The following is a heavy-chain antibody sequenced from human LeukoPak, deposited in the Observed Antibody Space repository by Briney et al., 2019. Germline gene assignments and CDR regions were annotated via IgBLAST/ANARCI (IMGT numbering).Heavy chain of an antibody. CDR2: ISSSSYI. D-gene: IGHD3-10*01. CDR3: ARGRRLVRGSNWFDP. CDR1: GFTFRSYS. J-gene: IGHJ5*02. V-gene: IGHV3-21*01. Sequence: GGSLRLSCAASGFTFRSYSMNWVRQAPGKGLEWVSSISSSSYIYYADPVKGRFTISRDNAKNSLYLQMNSLRAEDTAVYYCARGRRLVRGSNWFDPWGQGTLVTVSS.